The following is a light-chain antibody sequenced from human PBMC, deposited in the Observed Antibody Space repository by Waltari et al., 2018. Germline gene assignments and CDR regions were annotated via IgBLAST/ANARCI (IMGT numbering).Light chain of an antibody. Sequence: EIVLTQSPGTLSLSPGERATLPCRASQSVISSYLPWSQPKPGQAPRPLIYCTSSRATGIPDRVSGSGSGTDFTLTISRLEPEDFAVYYCQQYGSSPWTFGQGTKVEIK. CDR2: CTS. V-gene: IGKV3-20*01. CDR3: QQYGSSPWT. CDR1: QSVISSY. J-gene: IGKJ1*01.